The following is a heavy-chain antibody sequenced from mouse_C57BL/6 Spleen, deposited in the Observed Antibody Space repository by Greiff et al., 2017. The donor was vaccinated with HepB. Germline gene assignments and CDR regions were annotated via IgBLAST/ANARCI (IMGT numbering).Heavy chain of an antibody. CDR2: IYPGDGDT. CDR1: GYAFSSSW. J-gene: IGHJ3*01. CDR3: AREDYDYDWFAY. Sequence: VMLVESGPELVKPGASVKISCKASGYAFSSSWMNWVKQRPGKGLEWIGRIYPGDGDTNYNGKFKGKATLTADKSSSTAYMQLSSLTSEDSAVYFCAREDYDYDWFAYWGQGTLVTVSA. D-gene: IGHD2-4*01. V-gene: IGHV1-82*01.